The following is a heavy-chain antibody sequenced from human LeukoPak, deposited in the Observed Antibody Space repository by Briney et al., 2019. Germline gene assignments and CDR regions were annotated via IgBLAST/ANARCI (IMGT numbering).Heavy chain of an antibody. CDR3: VRGGLSMQREDVFDL. J-gene: IGHJ3*01. Sequence: GGSLRLSCAGSGFAFSAYSMNWARQAPGKGLGWVSSISASPYIYYADSVKDRFIIFRDNAKSSLYLQMNSLRAEDTAVYYCVRGGLSMQREDVFDLWGQGTMVTVSS. V-gene: IGHV3-21*01. CDR2: ISASPYI. CDR1: GFAFSAYS. D-gene: IGHD2/OR15-2a*01.